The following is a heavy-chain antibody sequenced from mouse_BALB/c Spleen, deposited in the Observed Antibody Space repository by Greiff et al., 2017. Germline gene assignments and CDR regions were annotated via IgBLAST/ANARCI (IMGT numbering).Heavy chain of an antibody. V-gene: IGHV1-7*01. CDR1: GYTFTSYW. CDR2: INPSTGYT. Sequence: QVHVKQSGAELAKPGASVKMSCKASGYTFTSYWMHWVKQRPGQGLEWIGYINPSTGYTEYNQKFKDKATLTADKSSSTAYMQLSSLTSEDSAVYYCARENGNAMDYWGQGTSVTVSS. D-gene: IGHD1-1*01. J-gene: IGHJ4*01. CDR3: ARENGNAMDY.